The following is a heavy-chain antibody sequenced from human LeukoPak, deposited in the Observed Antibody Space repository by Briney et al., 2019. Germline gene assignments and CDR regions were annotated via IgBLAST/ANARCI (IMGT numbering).Heavy chain of an antibody. D-gene: IGHD3-10*01. Sequence: PGGSLRLSCAASGFTFRNYGMHWIRQAPGKGLEWVANTNQDGSERNYMDSVGGRFTVSRDNVQNSLYLQMNSLRVEDTAIYYCARDYYAIFDYWGQGVLVTVSS. J-gene: IGHJ4*02. V-gene: IGHV3-7*01. CDR1: GFTFRNYG. CDR3: ARDYYAIFDY. CDR2: TNQDGSER.